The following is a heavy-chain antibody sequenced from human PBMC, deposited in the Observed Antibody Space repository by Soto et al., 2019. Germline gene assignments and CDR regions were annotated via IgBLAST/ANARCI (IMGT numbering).Heavy chain of an antibody. D-gene: IGHD3-22*01. V-gene: IGHV4-59*01. CDR1: GGSISSYY. CDR2: IYYSGST. J-gene: IGHJ4*02. Sequence: SETLSLTCTVSGGSISSYYWSWIRQPPGKGLEWIGYIYYSGSTNYNPSLRSRVTISVDTSKNQFSLKLSSVTAADTAVYYCARMGGITMTRPLDYWGQGTLVTVSS. CDR3: ARMGGITMTRPLDY.